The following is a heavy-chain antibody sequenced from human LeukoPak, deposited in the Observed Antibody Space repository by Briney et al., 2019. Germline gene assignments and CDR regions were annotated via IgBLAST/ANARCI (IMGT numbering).Heavy chain of an antibody. J-gene: IGHJ4*02. CDR3: ARDHPGYSSCSFDH. D-gene: IGHD6-19*01. V-gene: IGHV4-4*07. CDR1: GGSVSNINYY. Sequence: SETLSPACTVSGGSVSNINYYWSWIRQPAGKGLEWIGRIYTTENSNYNPSLESRVTMSVDTSNNQFSLKLNSVTAADTAVYYCARDHPGYSSCSFDHWVQGTLVTVSS. CDR2: IYTTENS.